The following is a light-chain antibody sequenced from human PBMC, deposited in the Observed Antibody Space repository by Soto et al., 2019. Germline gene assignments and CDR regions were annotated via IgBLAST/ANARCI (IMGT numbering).Light chain of an antibody. V-gene: IGKV1-5*03. CDR2: KAS. J-gene: IGKJ3*01. Sequence: DIQVTQSPSTLSASVGDSVTISCRASQIISNWLAWYRQKPGKAPKLLIYKASNLESGVPSRFSGSGSGTDFTLTISSLQPDDFATYYCQPYNTFLLTFGPGTKVDIK. CDR1: QIISNW. CDR3: QPYNTFLLT.